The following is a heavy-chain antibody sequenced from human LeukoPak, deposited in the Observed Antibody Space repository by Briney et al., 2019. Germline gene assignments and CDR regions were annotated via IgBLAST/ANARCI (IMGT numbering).Heavy chain of an antibody. J-gene: IGHJ4*02. CDR1: GGSISSSSYY. CDR3: ASRGYRSLYFDY. Sequence: ASETLSLTCTVSGGSISSSSYYWGWIRQPPGKGLEWIGSIYYSGSTYYNPSLKSRVTISVDTSKNQFSLKLSSVTAADTAVYYCASRGYRSLYFDYWGQGTLVTVSS. D-gene: IGHD5-18*01. CDR2: IYYSGST. V-gene: IGHV4-39*01.